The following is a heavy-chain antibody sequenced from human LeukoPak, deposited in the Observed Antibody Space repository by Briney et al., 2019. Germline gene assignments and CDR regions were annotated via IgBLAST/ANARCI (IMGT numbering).Heavy chain of an antibody. CDR3: ARKAARTSGSDY. J-gene: IGHJ4*02. CDR1: GFTFNNYG. CDR2: IADGGETT. D-gene: IGHD1-1*01. V-gene: IGHV3-23*01. Sequence: PGGSLRLSCAVSGFTFNNYGMSWVRQAPGMGLEWVSAIADGGETTYYADSVKGRFTISRDYSKNTLHLQMNSVRAEDTAVYYCARKAARTSGSDYWGQGVLVTVSS.